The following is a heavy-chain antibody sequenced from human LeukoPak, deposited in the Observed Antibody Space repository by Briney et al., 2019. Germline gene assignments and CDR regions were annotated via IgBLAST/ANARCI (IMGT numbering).Heavy chain of an antibody. D-gene: IGHD3-22*01. Sequence: ASVKVSCKASGYTFTGYYMHWVRQAPGQGLEWMGWINPNSGGTNYAQKFQDWVTMTRDTSISTAYMELSRLRSDDTAVYYCARDIDSSGYLMRGTFDIWGQGTMVTVSS. CDR1: GYTFTGYY. CDR2: INPNSGGT. V-gene: IGHV1-2*04. CDR3: ARDIDSSGYLMRGTFDI. J-gene: IGHJ3*02.